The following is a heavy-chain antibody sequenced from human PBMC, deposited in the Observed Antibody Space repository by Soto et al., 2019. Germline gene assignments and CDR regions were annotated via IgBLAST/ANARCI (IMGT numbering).Heavy chain of an antibody. Sequence: SETLSLTCAVSGGSITSRTWWSWVRQTPGKGLEWIGDVYHSGSINYSPSLTSRLTISVDKSKNQFSLRLSSVTAADTAVYYCARDREVEVPGTDGNSHYYYMDLWGRGTTVTVSS. D-gene: IGHD6-19*01. V-gene: IGHV4-4*02. CDR2: VYHSGSI. J-gene: IGHJ6*03. CDR1: GGSITSRTW. CDR3: ARDREVEVPGTDGNSHYYYMDL.